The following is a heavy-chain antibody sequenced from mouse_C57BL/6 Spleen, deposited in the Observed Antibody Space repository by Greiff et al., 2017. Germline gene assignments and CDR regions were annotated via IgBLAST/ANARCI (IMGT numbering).Heavy chain of an antibody. J-gene: IGHJ4*01. CDR3: ARWGGRDYYAMDY. Sequence: VQLQQSGPELVKPGASVKISCKASGYTFTDYYMNWVKQSHGQSLEWIGDINPNNGGTSYNQKFKGKATLTVDKSSSTAYMELRSLTSEDSAVYYWARWGGRDYYAMDYWGQGTSVTVSS. V-gene: IGHV1-26*01. CDR2: INPNNGGT. CDR1: GYTFTDYY. D-gene: IGHD3-3*01.